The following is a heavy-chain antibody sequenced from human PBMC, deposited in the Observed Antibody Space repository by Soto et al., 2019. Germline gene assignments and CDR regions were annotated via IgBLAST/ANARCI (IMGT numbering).Heavy chain of an antibody. Sequence: GASVKVSCKASGGTFSSYASSWVRQAPGQGLEWMGGIIPIFGTANYAQKFQGRVTITADESTSTAYMELSSLRSEDTAVYYCARGYCSSTSCYSDGYYYYYCMDVCGQVTPLTAS. V-gene: IGHV1-69*13. J-gene: IGHJ6*02. CDR2: IIPIFGTA. D-gene: IGHD2-2*01. CDR3: ARGYCSSTSCYSDGYYYYYCMDV. CDR1: GGTFSSYA.